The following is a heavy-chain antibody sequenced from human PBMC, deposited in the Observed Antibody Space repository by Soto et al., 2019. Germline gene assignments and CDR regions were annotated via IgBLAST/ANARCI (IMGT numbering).Heavy chain of an antibody. CDR1: GFTFRRYW. J-gene: IGHJ6*04. V-gene: IGHV3-7*01. Sequence: GGSLRLSCAASGFTFRRYWMSWVRQAPGKGLEWVAKIKQDGSEKNYVDSVKGRFTISRDNAKNSLYLQMNSQRDEDTAMYYCARSYDYSNYHGDVWGKGTTVTVSS. D-gene: IGHD4-4*01. CDR2: IKQDGSEK. CDR3: ARSYDYSNYHGDV.